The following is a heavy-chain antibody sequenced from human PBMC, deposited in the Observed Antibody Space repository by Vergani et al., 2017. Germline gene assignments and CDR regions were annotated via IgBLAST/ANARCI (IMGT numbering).Heavy chain of an antibody. Sequence: QVQLVESGGGVVQPGRSLRLSCAASGFTFSSYGMHWVRQAPGKGLEWVAVIWYDGSNKYYAASVKGRFTSSRDNSKNKLYLQMNSLRAEDTAVYYCARDGGVGVTTAFDYWGQGTLVTVSS. V-gene: IGHV3-33*01. CDR3: ARDGGVGVTTAFDY. CDR2: IWYDGSNK. CDR1: GFTFSSYG. D-gene: IGHD4-17*01. J-gene: IGHJ4*02.